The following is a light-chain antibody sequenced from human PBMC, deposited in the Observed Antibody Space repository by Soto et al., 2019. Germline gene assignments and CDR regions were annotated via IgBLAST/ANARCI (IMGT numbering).Light chain of an antibody. CDR2: AAS. V-gene: IGKV1-39*01. CDR1: HGISSY. CDR3: QQSYSTPIT. J-gene: IGKJ5*01. Sequence: IQFTPYPSGLGASVGGRVTITCRASHGISSYLAWYQQKPGKAPKLLIYAASSLQSGVPSRFSGSGPGTDFTLTISSLQPEDFATYYCQQSYSTPITFGQGTRLEI.